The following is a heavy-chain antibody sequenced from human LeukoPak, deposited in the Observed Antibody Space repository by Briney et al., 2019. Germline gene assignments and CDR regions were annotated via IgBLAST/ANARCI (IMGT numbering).Heavy chain of an antibody. V-gene: IGHV1-69*13. CDR2: IIPTFGTA. CDR3: ARLYYYDSSGYYWYFDL. J-gene: IGHJ2*01. Sequence: SVKVTCKASGGTFSRYAISWVRQAPGQGLEWMGGIIPTFGTANYAQKFQGRVTITADESTTTAYMELSSLRSEDTAVYYCARLYYYDSSGYYWYFDLWGRGSLVTVSS. D-gene: IGHD3-22*01. CDR1: GGTFSRYA.